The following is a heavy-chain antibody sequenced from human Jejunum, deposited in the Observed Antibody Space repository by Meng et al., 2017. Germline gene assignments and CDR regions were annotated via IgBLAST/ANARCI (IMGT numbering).Heavy chain of an antibody. CDR3: ARKGGYCNTDCYYFDF. V-gene: IGHV1-69*06. D-gene: IGHD2/OR15-2a*01. CDR2: FTPSFGTS. Sequence: SVQVSCKADAYFFNNYPFSWVRQAPGQGLQWMGAFTPSFGTSNYAQTFQGRVTFSADKSTNTVFMELSRLKSADTGVYFCARKGGYCNTDCYYFDFWGQGTQVTVSS. CDR1: AYFFNNYP. J-gene: IGHJ4*02.